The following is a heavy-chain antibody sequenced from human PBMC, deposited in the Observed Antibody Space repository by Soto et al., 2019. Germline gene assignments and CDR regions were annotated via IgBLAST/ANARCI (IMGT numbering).Heavy chain of an antibody. Sequence: ASVKVSCKTSGYSFHNSGISWVRQAPGQGLEWMGWISVFNGYAHYAQKFQGRVIMTADTFTNTAYMELRGLRSDDTAVYYCAARWLRFLEWLPQPYYGMDVWGQGTKVTVSS. V-gene: IGHV1-18*01. CDR2: ISVFNGYA. CDR1: GYSFHNSG. D-gene: IGHD3-3*01. J-gene: IGHJ6*02. CDR3: AARWLRFLEWLPQPYYGMDV.